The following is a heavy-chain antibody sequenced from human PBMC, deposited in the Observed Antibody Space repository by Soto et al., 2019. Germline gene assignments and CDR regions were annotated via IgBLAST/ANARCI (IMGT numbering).Heavy chain of an antibody. CDR3: ARDLRGWSAPESYY. Sequence: GASVKVSCKASGYTFTSYGISWVRQAPGQGLEWMGWISAYNGNTNYAQKLQGRVTMTTDTSTSTAYMELRSLRSDDTAVYYCARDLRGWSAPESYYWGQGTLVTVSS. V-gene: IGHV1-18*01. D-gene: IGHD6-19*01. CDR1: GYTFTSYG. J-gene: IGHJ4*02. CDR2: ISAYNGNT.